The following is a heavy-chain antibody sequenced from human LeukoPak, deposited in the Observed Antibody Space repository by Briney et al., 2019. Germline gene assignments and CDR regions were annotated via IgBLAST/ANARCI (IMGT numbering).Heavy chain of an antibody. J-gene: IGHJ3*02. CDR1: GFTFSSYA. CDR3: AREGSSSEPREINAFDI. D-gene: IGHD6-6*01. V-gene: IGHV3-30*04. Sequence: GGSLRLSCAASGFTFSSYAMHWVRQAPGKGLEWVAVISYGGSNKYYADSVKGRFTISRDNSKNTLYLQMNSLRAEDTAVYYCAREGSSSEPREINAFDIWGQGTMVTVSS. CDR2: ISYGGSNK.